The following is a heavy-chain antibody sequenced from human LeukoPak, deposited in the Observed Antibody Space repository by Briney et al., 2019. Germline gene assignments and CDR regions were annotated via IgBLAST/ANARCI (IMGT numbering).Heavy chain of an antibody. D-gene: IGHD1-26*01. Sequence: SETLSLTCTVSGGSISSYYWSWIRQPPGKGLEWIGYIYTSGSTNYNPSLKSRVTISVDTSKNQFSLKLSSVTAADTAVYYCARELIVGATVRWFDPWGQGTLVTVSS. CDR1: GGSISSYY. J-gene: IGHJ5*02. CDR3: ARELIVGATVRWFDP. V-gene: IGHV4-4*09. CDR2: IYTSGST.